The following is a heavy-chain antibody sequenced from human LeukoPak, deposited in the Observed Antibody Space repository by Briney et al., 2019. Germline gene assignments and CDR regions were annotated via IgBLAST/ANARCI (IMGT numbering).Heavy chain of an antibody. CDR3: ARQRRMDCSSTSCYVVGGFDY. CDR1: GGSISSYY. CDR2: IYTSGST. Sequence: SETLSLTCTVSGGSISSYYWSWIRQPPGKGLGWIGYIYTSGSTNYNPSLKSRVTMSVDTSKNQFSLKLSSVTAADTAVYYCARQRRMDCSSTSCYVVGGFDYWGQGTLVTVSS. J-gene: IGHJ4*02. D-gene: IGHD2-2*01. V-gene: IGHV4-4*09.